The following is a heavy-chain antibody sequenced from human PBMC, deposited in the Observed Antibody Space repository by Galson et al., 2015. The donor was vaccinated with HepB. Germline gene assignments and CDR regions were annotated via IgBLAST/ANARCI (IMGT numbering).Heavy chain of an antibody. V-gene: IGHV3-11*05. J-gene: IGHJ4*02. CDR3: ARDGLPGSRYYFDY. CDR1: GFTFSDYY. Sequence: SLRLSCAASGFTFSDYYMSWIRQAPGKGLEWVSYISSSSSYTNYADSVKGRFTISRDNAKNSLYLQMNSLRAEDTAVYYCARDGLPGSRYYFDYWGQGTLVTVSS. D-gene: IGHD2-15*01. CDR2: ISSSSSYT.